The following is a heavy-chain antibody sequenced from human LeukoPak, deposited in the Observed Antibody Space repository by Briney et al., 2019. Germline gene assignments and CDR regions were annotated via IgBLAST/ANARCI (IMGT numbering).Heavy chain of an antibody. CDR2: ISAYNGNT. Sequence: ASVKVSCKASGYTFTSYGISWVRQAPGQGLEWMGWISAYNGNTNYAQKLQGRVTMTTDTSTSTAYMELRSLRSDDTAAYYCARHSDYDSSGYRGFDYWGQGTLVTVSS. J-gene: IGHJ4*02. D-gene: IGHD3-22*01. CDR3: ARHSDYDSSGYRGFDY. V-gene: IGHV1-18*01. CDR1: GYTFTSYG.